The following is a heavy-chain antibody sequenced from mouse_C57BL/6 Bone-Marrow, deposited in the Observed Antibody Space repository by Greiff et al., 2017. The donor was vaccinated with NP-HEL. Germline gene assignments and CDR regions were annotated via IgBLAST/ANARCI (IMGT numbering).Heavy chain of an antibody. J-gene: IGHJ4*01. CDR3: ARPLYYAMDY. CDR1: GYTFTDYN. V-gene: IGHV1-22*01. Sequence: VHVKQSGPELVKPGASVKMSCKASGYTFTDYNMHWVKQSHGKSLEWIGYINPNNGGTSYNQKFKGKATLTVNKSSSTAYMELRSLTSEDSAVYYCARPLYYAMDYWGQGTSDTVSS. CDR2: INPNNGGT.